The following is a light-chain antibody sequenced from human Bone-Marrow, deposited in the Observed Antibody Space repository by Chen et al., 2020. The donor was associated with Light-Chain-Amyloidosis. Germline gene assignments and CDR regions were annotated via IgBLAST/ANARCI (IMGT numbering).Light chain of an antibody. CDR3: QQSYSTPLFT. CDR1: QSISSY. V-gene: IGKV1-39*01. CDR2: AAS. Sequence: DIQMTQSPYPLSASVGDRVTITCRASQSISSYLNWYQQKPGKDPKLLVYAASSLQSGVPSRFSGSGSGTDFTLTISSLQPEDFATYYCQQSYSTPLFTFGPGTKVDIK. J-gene: IGKJ3*01.